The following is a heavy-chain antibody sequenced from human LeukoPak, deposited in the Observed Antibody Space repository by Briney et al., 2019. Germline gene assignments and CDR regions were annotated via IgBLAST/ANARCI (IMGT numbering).Heavy chain of an antibody. CDR3: ARDLPSTPNWALDY. D-gene: IGHD7-27*01. J-gene: IGHJ4*02. Sequence: GASVKVSCKSSGYTYIDYYIHWVRQAPGHGLEWMGRINPNSGGTNSAQTFQGRVTMTRDTSISTAYMELNRLTSDDTAVYYCARDLPSTPNWALDYWGQGTLVTVSS. CDR2: INPNSGGT. V-gene: IGHV1-2*06. CDR1: GYTYIDYY.